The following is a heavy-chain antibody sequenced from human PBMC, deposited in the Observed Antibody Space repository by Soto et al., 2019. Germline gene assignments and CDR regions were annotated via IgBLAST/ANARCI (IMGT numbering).Heavy chain of an antibody. CDR3: AKDRGWSYYYYGMDV. Sequence: QVQLVESGGGVVQPGRSLRLSCAASGFTFSSYGMHWVRQAPGKGLEWVAAISYDGSNKYYADSVKGRFTISRDNSKNTLYLQMNSLRAEDTAVYYCAKDRGWSYYYYGMDVWGQGTTVTVSS. CDR1: GFTFSSYG. V-gene: IGHV3-30*18. J-gene: IGHJ6*02. CDR2: ISYDGSNK. D-gene: IGHD3-3*01.